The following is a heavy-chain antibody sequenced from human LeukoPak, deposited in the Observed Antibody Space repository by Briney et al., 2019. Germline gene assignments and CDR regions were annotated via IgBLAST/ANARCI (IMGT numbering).Heavy chain of an antibody. D-gene: IGHD2-15*01. CDR3: AKERSSAIDY. Sequence: GGSLRLSCAAFGFIFDDYAMYWVRQAPGKGLEWVSAITWNGGNIDYGDSVKGRFSISRDNAKNSLYLQMNSLKAEDTALYYCAKERSSAIDYWGQGTLVTVSS. J-gene: IGHJ4*02. CDR2: ITWNGGNI. CDR1: GFIFDDYA. V-gene: IGHV3-9*01.